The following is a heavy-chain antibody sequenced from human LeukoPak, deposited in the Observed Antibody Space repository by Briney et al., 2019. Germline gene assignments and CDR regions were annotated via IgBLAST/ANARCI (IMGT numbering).Heavy chain of an antibody. J-gene: IGHJ4*02. CDR3: ANGSSIWYLDYDFDY. Sequence: GESLKISWQASGYGFSNYWIVWVRQMPGKGLEWMGIIYPGDSDTRYSPSFQGQVTISADKSISTAYLQCNSLKASDTAIYYCANGSSIWYLDYDFDYWGQGTLVTVSS. CDR1: GYGFSNYW. D-gene: IGHD6-13*01. V-gene: IGHV5-51*01. CDR2: IYPGDSDT.